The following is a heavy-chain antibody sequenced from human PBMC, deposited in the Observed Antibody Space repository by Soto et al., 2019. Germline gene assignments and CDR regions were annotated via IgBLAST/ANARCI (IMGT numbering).Heavy chain of an antibody. CDR2: IIPIFGTA. J-gene: IGHJ6*02. CDR1: GGTFSSYA. V-gene: IGHV1-69*01. D-gene: IGHD3-3*01. CDR3: ARVEGLVLRLSHGMDV. Sequence: SVKVSCKASGGTFSSYAISWGRQAPVQGLEWMGGIIPIFGTANYAQKFQGRVTITADESTSTAYMELSSLRSEDTAVYYCARVEGLVLRLSHGMDVWGQGTTVTVSS.